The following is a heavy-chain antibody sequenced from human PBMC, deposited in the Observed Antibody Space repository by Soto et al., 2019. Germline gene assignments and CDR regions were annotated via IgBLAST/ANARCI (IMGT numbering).Heavy chain of an antibody. J-gene: IGHJ4*02. V-gene: IGHV4-30-4*01. D-gene: IGHD3-10*01. CDR2: IYYSGST. CDR3: AREEGLDRSYYYGSGSIFGPIDY. Sequence: SETLSLTCTVSGGSISSGDYYWSWIRQPPGKGLEWIGYIYYSGSTYYNPSLKSRVTISVDTSKNQFSLKLSSVTAADTAVYYCAREEGLDRSYYYGSGSIFGPIDYWGQGTLVTVSS. CDR1: GGSISSGDYY.